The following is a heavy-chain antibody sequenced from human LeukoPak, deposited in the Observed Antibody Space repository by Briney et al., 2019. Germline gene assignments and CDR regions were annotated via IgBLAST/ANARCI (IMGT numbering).Heavy chain of an antibody. D-gene: IGHD6-13*01. CDR1: GYTFTSYA. J-gene: IGHJ3*02. V-gene: IGHV7-4-1*02. Sequence: WASVKVSCKASGYTFTSYAMNWVRQAPGQGLEWMGWINTNTGNPTYAQGFTGRFVFSLDTSVSTAYLQISSLKAGDTAVYYCASLLSVYSSSWYLAGGAFDIWGQGTMVTVSS. CDR2: INTNTGNP. CDR3: ASLLSVYSSSWYLAGGAFDI.